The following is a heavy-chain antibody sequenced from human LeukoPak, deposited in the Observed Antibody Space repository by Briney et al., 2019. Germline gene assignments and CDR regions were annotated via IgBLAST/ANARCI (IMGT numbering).Heavy chain of an antibody. Sequence: SETLSLTCTVSGGSISSGGYYWNWIRQHPGKGLEWIGYIYYSGSTYYNPSLKSRVSLSVDKSKNQFSLKLSSVTAADTAVYYCARAISGDSFVFDYWGQGTLVTVSS. CDR1: GGSISSGGYY. J-gene: IGHJ4*02. V-gene: IGHV4-31*03. CDR2: IYYSGST. CDR3: ARAISGDSFVFDY. D-gene: IGHD4-17*01.